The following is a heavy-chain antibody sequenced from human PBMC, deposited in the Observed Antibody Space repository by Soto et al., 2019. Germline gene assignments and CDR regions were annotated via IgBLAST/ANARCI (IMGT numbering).Heavy chain of an antibody. Sequence: QVQLVESGGGVVQPGRSLRLSCAASGFTFGSYGMHWVRQAPGKGLEWVAVIWYDGSNKYYADSVKGRFTISRDNSKNTLYLQMNSLRAEDTAVYYCARDLSKSSGTTDAFDIWGQGTMVTVSS. D-gene: IGHD3-22*01. CDR2: IWYDGSNK. V-gene: IGHV3-33*01. CDR3: ARDLSKSSGTTDAFDI. J-gene: IGHJ3*02. CDR1: GFTFGSYG.